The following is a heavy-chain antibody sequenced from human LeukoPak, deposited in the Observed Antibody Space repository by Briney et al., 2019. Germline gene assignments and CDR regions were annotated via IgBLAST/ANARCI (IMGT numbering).Heavy chain of an antibody. CDR3: ARDLGYCSSTSCYQPRFDP. Sequence: SETLSLTCTVSGGSISSSSYYWGWIRQPPGKGLEWIGRIYTSGSTNYNPSLKSRVTMSVDTSKNQFSLKLSSVTAADTAVYYCARDLGYCSSTSCYQPRFDPWGQGTLVTVSS. CDR2: IYTSGST. CDR1: GGSISSSSYY. D-gene: IGHD2-2*01. V-gene: IGHV4-39*07. J-gene: IGHJ5*02.